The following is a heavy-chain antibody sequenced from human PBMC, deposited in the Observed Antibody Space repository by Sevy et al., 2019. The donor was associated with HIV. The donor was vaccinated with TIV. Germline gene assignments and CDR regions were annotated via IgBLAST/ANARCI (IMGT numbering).Heavy chain of an antibody. V-gene: IGHV3-30*18. J-gene: IGHJ4*02. CDR3: AKVPRYYDSSGYLDY. Sequence: GGSLRLSCAASGFTFSSYDMHWVRQAPGKGLEWVAVISYDGSNKYYADSVKGRFTISRDNSKNTLYLQMNSLRAEDTAVYYCAKVPRYYDSSGYLDYWGQGTLVTVSS. D-gene: IGHD3-22*01. CDR1: GFTFSSYD. CDR2: ISYDGSNK.